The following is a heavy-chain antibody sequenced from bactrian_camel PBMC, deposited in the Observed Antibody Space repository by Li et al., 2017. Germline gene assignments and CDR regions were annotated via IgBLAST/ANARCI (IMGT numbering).Heavy chain of an antibody. J-gene: IGHJ6*01. CDR2: IYTVDGST. V-gene: IGHV3S1*01. CDR3: AAPLNVADPWPTHFGY. CDR1: DVTYSYYA. D-gene: IGHD7*01. Sequence: HVQLVESGGGLVQPGGSLRLSCADSDVTYSYYAMAWFRQTPGKEREGIASIYTVDGSTYYADSVKGRFTISKDNAKNTLYLQMNSLKPEHTAVYYCAAPLNVADPWPTHFGYWGQGTQVTVS.